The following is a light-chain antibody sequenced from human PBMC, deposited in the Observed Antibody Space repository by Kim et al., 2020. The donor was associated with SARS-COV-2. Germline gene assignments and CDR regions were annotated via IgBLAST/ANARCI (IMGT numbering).Light chain of an antibody. CDR2: GAS. J-gene: IGKJ1*01. V-gene: IGKV3-15*01. CDR1: QHISAS. Sequence: VSPGERVTLSCRASQHISASVAWYQQKPGQGPRLLIRGASTRAAGVPPRFSGGGSGTEFTLTISSLQSEDVAVYFCQQYNLWVWTFGQGTKVDIK. CDR3: QQYNLWVWT.